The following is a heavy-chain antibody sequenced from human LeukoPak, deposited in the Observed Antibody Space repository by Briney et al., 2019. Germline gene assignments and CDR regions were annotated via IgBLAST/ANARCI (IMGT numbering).Heavy chain of an antibody. CDR3: ARSSSGAKDY. D-gene: IGHD1-26*01. CDR1: GFTFSSYS. CDR2: ITSSSSPI. J-gene: IGHJ4*02. Sequence: VGSLRLSCAASGFTFSSYSMNWVRQAPGKGLEWVSYITSSSSPIYYADSVQGRFTISRDNAKNSLFLQMNSLRAEDTAVYYCARSSSGAKDYWGQGTLVTVSS. V-gene: IGHV3-48*01.